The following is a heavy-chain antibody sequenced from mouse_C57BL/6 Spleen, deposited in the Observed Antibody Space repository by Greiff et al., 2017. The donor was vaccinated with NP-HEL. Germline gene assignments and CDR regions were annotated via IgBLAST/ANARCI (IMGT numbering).Heavy chain of an antibody. V-gene: IGHV1-50*01. Sequence: QVQLQQSGAELVKPGASVKLSCKASGYTFTSYWMQWVKQRPGQGLEWIGEIDPSDSYTNYNQKFKGKATLTVDTSSSTAYMQLSSLTSEDSAVYYCARGSYDFDVWGTGTTVTVSS. D-gene: IGHD1-1*01. CDR3: ARGSYDFDV. CDR1: GYTFTSYW. CDR2: IDPSDSYT. J-gene: IGHJ1*03.